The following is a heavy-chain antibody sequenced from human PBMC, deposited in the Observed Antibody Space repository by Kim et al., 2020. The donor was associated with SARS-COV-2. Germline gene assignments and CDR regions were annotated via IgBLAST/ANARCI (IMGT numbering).Heavy chain of an antibody. CDR3: ARVLAYYGSGSPFDP. V-gene: IGHV4-30-4*01. Sequence: SETLSLTCTVSGVSISSGDYYWSWIRQPPGKGLEWIAYIYYSGRTYYNPSLKSRVTISVDTSKNQFSLKLSSVTAADTAVYYCARVLAYYGSGSPFDPWGQGTLVTVSS. J-gene: IGHJ5*02. CDR2: IYYSGRT. D-gene: IGHD3-10*01. CDR1: GVSISSGDYY.